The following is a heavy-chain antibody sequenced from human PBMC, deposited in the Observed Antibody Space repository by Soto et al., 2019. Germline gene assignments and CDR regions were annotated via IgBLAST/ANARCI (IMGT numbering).Heavy chain of an antibody. CDR1: GFTFSSYS. CDR3: ARVTRLVLAFDI. Sequence: GGSLRLSCAASGFTFSSYSMNWVRQAPGKGLEWVSYISSSGSTIYYADSVKGRFTISRDNAKNSLYLQMNSLRAEDTAVYYCARVTRLVLAFDIWGQGTMVTVSS. V-gene: IGHV3-48*04. D-gene: IGHD6-19*01. J-gene: IGHJ3*02. CDR2: ISSSGSTI.